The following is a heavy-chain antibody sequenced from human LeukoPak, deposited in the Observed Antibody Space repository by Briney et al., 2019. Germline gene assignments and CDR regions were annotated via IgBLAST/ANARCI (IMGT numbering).Heavy chain of an antibody. Sequence: ASVKVSCKASGYTFTSYGISWVRQAPGQGLEWMGWISAYNGNTNYAQKLQGRVTMTTDTSTSTAYMELRSLRSDDTAVYYCARDPLAQYYDFWSGYSYSFDYWGRGTLVTVSS. CDR3: ARDPLAQYYDFWSGYSYSFDY. J-gene: IGHJ4*02. V-gene: IGHV1-18*01. D-gene: IGHD3-3*01. CDR2: ISAYNGNT. CDR1: GYTFTSYG.